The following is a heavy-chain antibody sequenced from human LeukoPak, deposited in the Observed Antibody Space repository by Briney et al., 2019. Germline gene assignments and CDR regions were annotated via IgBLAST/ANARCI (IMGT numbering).Heavy chain of an antibody. J-gene: IGHJ4*02. D-gene: IGHD2-2*01. Sequence: GGSLRLSCAASGFTFDDYAMHWVRQAPGKGLEWVSGISWRGGNIGYADSVKGRFTISRDNAKNSLYLQMNSLRAEDTALYYCAKGSVSSTSLRAFDYWGQGTLVTVSS. CDR3: AKGSVSSTSLRAFDY. V-gene: IGHV3-9*01. CDR1: GFTFDDYA. CDR2: ISWRGGNI.